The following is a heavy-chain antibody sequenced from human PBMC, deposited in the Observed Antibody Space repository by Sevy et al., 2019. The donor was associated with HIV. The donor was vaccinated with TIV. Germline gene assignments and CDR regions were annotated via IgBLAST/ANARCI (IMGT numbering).Heavy chain of an antibody. CDR2: ITGSGGTT. Sequence: GESLKISCAASEFTFISYAMSWVRQAPGKGLEWVSAITGSGGTTYYADSVRGRFTISRDKSNNTLYLQMTSLGAEDTAVYYCAKGSLEWLSALDYWGQGTLVTVSS. D-gene: IGHD3-3*01. CDR3: AKGSLEWLSALDY. CDR1: EFTFISYA. V-gene: IGHV3-23*01. J-gene: IGHJ4*02.